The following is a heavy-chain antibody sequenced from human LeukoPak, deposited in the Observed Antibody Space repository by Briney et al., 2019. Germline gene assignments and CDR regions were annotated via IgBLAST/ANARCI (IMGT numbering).Heavy chain of an antibody. D-gene: IGHD2-15*01. Sequence: SETLSLTCTVSGGSISSSSYYWGWIRQPPGKGLEWIGSIYYSGSTYYNPSLKSRVTISVDTSKNQFSLKLSSVTAADTAVYYCARGRRYCSGGSCYSDLRKAPGGYYYMDVWGKGTTVTISS. CDR1: GGSISSSSYY. CDR2: IYYSGST. J-gene: IGHJ6*03. CDR3: ARGRRYCSGGSCYSDLRKAPGGYYYMDV. V-gene: IGHV4-39*01.